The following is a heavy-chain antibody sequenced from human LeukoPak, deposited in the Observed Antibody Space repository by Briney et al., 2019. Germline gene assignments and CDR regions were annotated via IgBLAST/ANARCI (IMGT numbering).Heavy chain of an antibody. CDR3: ARHPRVGAQGVDY. Sequence: LVKVSCKASGGTFSSYAISWVRQAPGQGLEWMGGIIPIFGTANYAQKFQGRVSITADESTSTAYMELSSLRSEDTAVYYCARHPRVGAQGVDYWGQGTLVTVSS. CDR1: GGTFSSYA. CDR2: IIPIFGTA. J-gene: IGHJ4*02. V-gene: IGHV1-69*13. D-gene: IGHD1-26*01.